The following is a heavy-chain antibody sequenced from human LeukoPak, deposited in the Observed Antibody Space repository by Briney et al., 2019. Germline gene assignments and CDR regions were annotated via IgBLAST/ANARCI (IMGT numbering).Heavy chain of an antibody. D-gene: IGHD3-10*01. J-gene: IGHJ3*02. CDR1: GGSISSGGYY. Sequence: SETLSLTCTVSGGSISSGGYYWSWIHQHPGKGLEWIGYIYYSGSTYYNPSLKSRVTISVDTSKNQFSLKLSSVTAADTAVYYCARVLVRGPTFAFDIWGQGTMVTVSS. CDR2: IYYSGST. V-gene: IGHV4-31*03. CDR3: ARVLVRGPTFAFDI.